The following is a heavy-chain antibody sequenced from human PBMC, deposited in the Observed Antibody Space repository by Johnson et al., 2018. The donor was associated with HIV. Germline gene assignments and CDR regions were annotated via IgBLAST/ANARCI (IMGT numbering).Heavy chain of an antibody. Sequence: QVQLVESGGGVVQPGRSLRLSCAASGFTFSSYAMHWVRQAPGKGLEWVAVISYDGSNKYYADSVNGRFTISRDNSKNTLYLQMNSLRAEDTAVYYCARAGSSSSGPRAFDIWGQGTMVTVSS. V-gene: IGHV3-30*04. CDR1: GFTFSSYA. J-gene: IGHJ3*02. D-gene: IGHD6-6*01. CDR3: ARAGSSSSGPRAFDI. CDR2: ISYDGSNK.